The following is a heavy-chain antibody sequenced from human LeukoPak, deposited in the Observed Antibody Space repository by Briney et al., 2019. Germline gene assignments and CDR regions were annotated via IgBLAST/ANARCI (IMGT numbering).Heavy chain of an antibody. D-gene: IGHD3-22*01. CDR1: GFTFSSYG. CDR2: IGYDGSNK. CDR3: ARGPQKNGHSSGYPGYFDY. V-gene: IGHV3-33*08. Sequence: GGSLRLSCAASGFTFSSYGMHWVRKAPGKGLEWVAVIGYDGSNKYYADSVKGRFTISRDNSKNTLYLQMNSLRAEDTAVYYCARGPQKNGHSSGYPGYFDYWGQGTLVTVSS. J-gene: IGHJ4*02.